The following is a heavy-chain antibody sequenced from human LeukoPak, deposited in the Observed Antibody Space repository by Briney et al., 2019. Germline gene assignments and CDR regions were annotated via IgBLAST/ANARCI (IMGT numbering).Heavy chain of an antibody. CDR2: ICPDGTVT. J-gene: IGHJ4*02. CDR1: EFSLSDFY. CDR3: VRDFRSADY. Sequence: GGSLRLSCTASEFSLSDFYMDWVRQAPGKGPMWVSRICPDGTVTNYADSVKARFIISRDNARNTVYLQMNSLRVEDTAVYYCVRDFRSADYWGQGTLVTVSS. V-gene: IGHV3-74*01.